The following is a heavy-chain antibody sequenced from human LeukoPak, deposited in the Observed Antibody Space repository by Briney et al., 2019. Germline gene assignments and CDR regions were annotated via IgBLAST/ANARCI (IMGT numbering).Heavy chain of an antibody. CDR2: IIPILGIA. D-gene: IGHD3-10*01. CDR3: ARRAMVRDYGMGV. CDR1: GGTFSSYA. J-gene: IGHJ6*02. Sequence: SVKVSCKASGGTFSSYAISWVRQAPGQGLEWMGRIIPILGIANYAQKFQGRVTITADKSTSTAYMELSSLRSEDTAVYYCARRAMVRDYGMGVWGQGTTVTVSS. V-gene: IGHV1-69*04.